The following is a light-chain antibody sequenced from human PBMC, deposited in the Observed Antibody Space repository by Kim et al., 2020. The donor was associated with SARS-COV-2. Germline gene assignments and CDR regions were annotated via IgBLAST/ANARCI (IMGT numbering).Light chain of an antibody. Sequence: GDRVPITCRASQGISNYLAWYQQKPGKAPKLLIYAASALQSEVPSRFSGSGSGTDFTLTISSLQPEDVGTFYCQSYNSAPWTFGQGTKLEIK. J-gene: IGKJ1*01. V-gene: IGKV1-27*01. CDR1: QGISNY. CDR3: QSYNSAPWT. CDR2: AAS.